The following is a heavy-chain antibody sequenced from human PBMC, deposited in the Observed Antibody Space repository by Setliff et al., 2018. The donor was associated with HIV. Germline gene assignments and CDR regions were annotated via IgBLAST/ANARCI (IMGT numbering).Heavy chain of an antibody. D-gene: IGHD3-22*01. CDR3: ARAFYYDSSVDY. CDR1: GGSISSGTYY. CDR2: IYHSGST. J-gene: IGHJ4*02. V-gene: IGHV4-31*03. Sequence: PSLTCTVSGGSISSGTYYWTWIRQHPGKGLEWIGYIYHSGSTYYNPSLKSRLTISVDTSKNQFSLKLGSVTAADTAFYYCARAFYYDSSVDYWGQGTLVTVSS.